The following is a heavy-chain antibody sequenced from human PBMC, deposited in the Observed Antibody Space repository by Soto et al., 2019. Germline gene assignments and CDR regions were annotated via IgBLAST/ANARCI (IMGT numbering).Heavy chain of an antibody. Sequence: ASVKVSCKASGYTFTGYYMHLVRQAPGQGLEWMGWINPNSGGTNYAQKFQGWVTMTRDTPISTAYMELSRLRSDDTAVYYCASQYTRDYYYGMDVWGQGTTVTVSS. J-gene: IGHJ6*02. CDR2: INPNSGGT. CDR3: ASQYTRDYYYGMDV. V-gene: IGHV1-2*04. D-gene: IGHD2-2*02. CDR1: GYTFTGYY.